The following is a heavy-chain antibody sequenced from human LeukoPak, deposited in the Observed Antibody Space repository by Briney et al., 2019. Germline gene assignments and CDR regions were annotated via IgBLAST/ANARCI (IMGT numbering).Heavy chain of an antibody. CDR1: GYTFTSYG. J-gene: IGHJ4*02. D-gene: IGHD3-10*01. V-gene: IGHV1-18*01. CDR3: ARDQTQIWFGEGLWYFDY. Sequence: SVKVSCKASGYTFTSYGISWVRQAPGQGLEWMGWISTYNGNTKYSQKFQGRVTMTTDTSTRAAYMELRSLRSDDTAVYFCARDQTQIWFGEGLWYFDYWGQGTLVTVSS. CDR2: ISTYNGNT.